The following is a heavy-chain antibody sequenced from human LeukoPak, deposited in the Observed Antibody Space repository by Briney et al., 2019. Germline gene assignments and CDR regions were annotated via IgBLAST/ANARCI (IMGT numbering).Heavy chain of an antibody. Sequence: SETLSLTCTVSGGSISSSSYYWVWFRQPPGKRLEWIGSINCSGRTYYNPSLKSRLTISIDTSKNQFSLGLSSVTAADTAVYYCARDPGSFVKVFYYMDVWGKGTTVTVSS. CDR3: ARDPGSFVKVFYYMDV. CDR1: GGSISSSSYY. J-gene: IGHJ6*03. D-gene: IGHD2/OR15-2a*01. V-gene: IGHV4-39*07. CDR2: INCSGRT.